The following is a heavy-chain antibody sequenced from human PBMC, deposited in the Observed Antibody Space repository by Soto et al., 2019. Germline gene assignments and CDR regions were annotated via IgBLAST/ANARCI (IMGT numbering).Heavy chain of an antibody. D-gene: IGHD1-26*01. CDR1: GFTFTNYA. CDR3: AKDRYSGSYPTDLDY. V-gene: IGHV3-23*01. CDR2: ISGSGGST. Sequence: EVQLLESGGGLVQPGGSLRLSCAASGFTFTNYAMSWVRQAPGKGPEWVSAISGSGGSTYYAGSVKGRFTISRDNSKNTVYLQMNGLRTDDTALYYCAKDRYSGSYPTDLDYWGQGIQVTVSS. J-gene: IGHJ4*02.